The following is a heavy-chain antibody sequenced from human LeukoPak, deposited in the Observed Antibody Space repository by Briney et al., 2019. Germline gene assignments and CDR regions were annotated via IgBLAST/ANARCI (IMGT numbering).Heavy chain of an antibody. V-gene: IGHV4-4*07. D-gene: IGHD6-13*01. Sequence: SETLSLTCTVSGGSISSYYWSWIRQPAGKGLEWIGRIYTSGSTTYNPSLKSRVTMSVDTSKNQFSLKRSSVTAADTAVYYCARWASWYGGFDYWGQGTLVTVSS. CDR2: IYTSGST. CDR1: GGSISSYY. CDR3: ARWASWYGGFDY. J-gene: IGHJ4*02.